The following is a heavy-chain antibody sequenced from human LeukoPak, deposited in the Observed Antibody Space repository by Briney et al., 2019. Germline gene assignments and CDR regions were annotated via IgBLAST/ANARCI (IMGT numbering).Heavy chain of an antibody. V-gene: IGHV3-21*01. J-gene: IGHJ3*02. CDR2: ISSSSSYI. Sequence: PGGSLRLSCAASGFTFSSYSMNWVRQAPGKGLEWVSSISSSSSYIYYADSVKGRFTISRDNAKNSLYLQMNSLRAEDTAVYYCARGGPLLLWFREPYAFDIWGQGTMVTVSS. D-gene: IGHD3-10*01. CDR1: GFTFSSYS. CDR3: ARGGPLLLWFREPYAFDI.